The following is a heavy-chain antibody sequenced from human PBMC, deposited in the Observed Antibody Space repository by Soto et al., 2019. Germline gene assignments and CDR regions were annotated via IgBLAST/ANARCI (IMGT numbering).Heavy chain of an antibody. D-gene: IGHD4-17*01. J-gene: IGHJ3*02. Sequence: GGSLRLSCAASGFTFSSYSMNWVRQAPGKGLEWVSSISSSSSYIYYADSVKGRFTISRDNAKNSLYLQMNSLRAEDTAVYYCARDSAMDYCDPGYAFDIWGQGTMVTVSS. V-gene: IGHV3-21*01. CDR1: GFTFSSYS. CDR2: ISSSSSYI. CDR3: ARDSAMDYCDPGYAFDI.